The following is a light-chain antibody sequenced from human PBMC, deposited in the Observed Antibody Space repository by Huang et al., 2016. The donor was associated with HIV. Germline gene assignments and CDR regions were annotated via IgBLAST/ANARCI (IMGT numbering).Light chain of an antibody. J-gene: IGKJ1*01. CDR1: QSVNSD. V-gene: IGKV3-15*01. CDR3: HQYHDWPRT. CDR2: GAS. Sequence: EIVMTQSPASLPVSPGERATLSCSDRQSVNSDLAWYQKKPGQAPRPLMYGASTRATGVPARFSGSGSGTNFTLTISSLQAEDFAFYYCHQYHDWPRTFGQGTKVEVK.